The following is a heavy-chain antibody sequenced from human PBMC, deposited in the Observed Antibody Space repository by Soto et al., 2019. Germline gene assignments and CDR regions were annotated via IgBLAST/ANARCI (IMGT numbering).Heavy chain of an antibody. Sequence: QVQLQESGPGLVKPSETLSLTCTVSGGSISSYYWSWIRQPPGKGLEWIGYIYYSGSTNYNPSLKRRVPISVDPSKNQFSLKLNSMTAADTAVYYCARHNYCSGSTDFDYWGQGTLVTVSS. D-gene: IGHD3-10*02. J-gene: IGHJ4*02. CDR2: IYYSGST. V-gene: IGHV4-59*08. CDR3: ARHNYCSGSTDFDY. CDR1: GGSISSYY.